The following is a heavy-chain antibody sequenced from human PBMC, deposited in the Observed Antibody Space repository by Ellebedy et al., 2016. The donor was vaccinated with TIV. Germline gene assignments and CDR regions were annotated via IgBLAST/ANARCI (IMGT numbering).Heavy chain of an antibody. D-gene: IGHD6-19*01. J-gene: IGHJ4*02. Sequence: GGSLRLSCVASGFTLGDHYIDWVRQAPGKGLEWIGFIRSKAFGGTTVYAASVKGRFTISRDNAKNSLYLQMNSLRAEDTAVYYCARDHVSGWALGFWGQGTLVTVSS. CDR3: ARDHVSGWALGF. V-gene: IGHV3-71*01. CDR1: GFTLGDHY. CDR2: IRSKAFGGTT.